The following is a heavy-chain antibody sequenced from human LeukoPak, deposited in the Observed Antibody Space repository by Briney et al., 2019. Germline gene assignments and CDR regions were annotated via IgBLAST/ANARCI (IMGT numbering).Heavy chain of an antibody. J-gene: IGHJ5*02. CDR1: GFTFSSYG. Sequence: QPGGSLRLSCAASGFTFSSYGMHWVRQAPGKGLEWVAVISYDGSNKYYADSVKGRFTISRDNSKNTLYLQMNCLRAEDTAVYYCAKDLGGSFFDPWGQGTLVTVSS. D-gene: IGHD1-26*01. V-gene: IGHV3-30*18. CDR2: ISYDGSNK. CDR3: AKDLGGSFFDP.